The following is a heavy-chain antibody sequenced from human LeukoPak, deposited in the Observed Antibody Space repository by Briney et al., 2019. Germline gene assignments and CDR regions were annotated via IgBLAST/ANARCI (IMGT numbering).Heavy chain of an antibody. J-gene: IGHJ4*02. CDR3: ARDSGWIQFHY. D-gene: IGHD5-18*01. Sequence: GGSLRLSCAASGFTVSRNYMSWVRQAPGKGLEWVSGISGSGARTDYADFVKGRFTISRDNSKNTLYLQMSSLRDEDTAVYYCARDSGWIQFHYWGQGTQVTVSS. CDR2: ISGSGART. CDR1: GFTVSRNY. V-gene: IGHV3-23*01.